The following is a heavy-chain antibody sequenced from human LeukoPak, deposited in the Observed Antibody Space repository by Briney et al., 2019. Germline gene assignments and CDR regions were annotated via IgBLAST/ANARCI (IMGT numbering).Heavy chain of an antibody. V-gene: IGHV3-7*01. CDR2: IKEDGSEK. D-gene: IGHD2-21*01. CDR3: ARDLYSQY. Sequence: GGSLRLSCAASGFTFSAHWMIWLPKAPGKGLEWVANIKEDGSEKYYVDSVKGRFTISRDIAKNSLYLQMNSLRAEDTAVYYCARDLYSQYWGQGTLVTVSS. CDR1: GFTFSAHW. J-gene: IGHJ4*02.